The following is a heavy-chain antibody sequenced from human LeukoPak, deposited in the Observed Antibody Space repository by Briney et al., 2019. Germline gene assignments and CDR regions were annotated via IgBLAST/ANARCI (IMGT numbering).Heavy chain of an antibody. CDR2: INPNSGGT. Sequence: ASVKVSCKASGYTFTDYYMHWVRQAPGQGLEWVGWINPNSGGTNYAQKFQGRVTMTRDTSISTAYMELSRLRSDDTAVYYCARALTRLGGYSYGYWGQGTLVTVSS. J-gene: IGHJ4*02. V-gene: IGHV1-2*02. CDR1: GYTFTDYY. D-gene: IGHD5-18*01. CDR3: ARALTRLGGYSYGY.